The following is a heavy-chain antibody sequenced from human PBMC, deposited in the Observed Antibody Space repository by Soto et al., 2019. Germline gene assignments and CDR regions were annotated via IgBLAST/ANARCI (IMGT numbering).Heavy chain of an antibody. CDR3: ARSMTTVVTLDY. CDR2: IYYSGST. Sequence: PSETLSLTCTVSGGSISSSSYYWGWIRQPPGKGLEWIGSIYYSGSTYYNPSLKSRVTISVDTSKNRFSLKLSSVTAADTAVYYCARSMTTVVTLDYWGQGTLVTVSS. V-gene: IGHV4-39*01. J-gene: IGHJ4*02. D-gene: IGHD4-17*01. CDR1: GGSISSSSYY.